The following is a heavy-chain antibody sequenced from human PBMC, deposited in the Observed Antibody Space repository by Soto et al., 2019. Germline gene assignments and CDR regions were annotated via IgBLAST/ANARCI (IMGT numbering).Heavy chain of an antibody. CDR3: ARGGSEYSSSEYFQH. V-gene: IGHV1-2*04. Sequence: ASVKVSCKASGYTFTGYYMHWVRQAPGQGLEWMGWINPNSGGTNYAQKFQGWVTMTRDTSISTAYMELSRLRSDDTAVYYCARGGSEYSSSEYFQHWGQGTLVTVSS. D-gene: IGHD6-6*01. CDR1: GYTFTGYY. J-gene: IGHJ1*01. CDR2: INPNSGGT.